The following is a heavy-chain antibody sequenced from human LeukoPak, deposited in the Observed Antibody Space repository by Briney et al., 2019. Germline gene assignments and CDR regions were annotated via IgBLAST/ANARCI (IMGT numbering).Heavy chain of an antibody. J-gene: IGHJ4*02. CDR2: ITSKTDGGTT. CDR3: STDPKYYYGSGSRKFDY. CDR1: GFTFSNAW. Sequence: VGSLRLSCAASGFTFSNAWMTWVRQAPGKGREWVGRITSKTDGGTTDYAAPVKGRFTISRDDAKNTLVLQMNSLKTEDTAVYYCSTDPKYYYGSGSRKFDYWGQGTLVTVSS. D-gene: IGHD3-10*01. V-gene: IGHV3-15*01.